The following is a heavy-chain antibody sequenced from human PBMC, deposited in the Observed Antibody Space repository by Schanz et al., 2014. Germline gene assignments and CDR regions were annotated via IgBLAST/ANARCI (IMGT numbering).Heavy chain of an antibody. D-gene: IGHD3-10*01. CDR2: IGVDGTTT. Sequence: EVQLLESGGGLVQPGGSLRLSCAASGFTFSSYAMTWVRQAPGMGLEWVSVIGVDGTTTYYADSVKGRFTISRDNSKNTLYLQMNSLRPEDTAVYYCAKYRGYYRVSGSYRELEYWGQGTLXTVSS. CDR3: AKYRGYYRVSGSYRELEY. V-gene: IGHV3-23*01. CDR1: GFTFSSYA. J-gene: IGHJ4*02.